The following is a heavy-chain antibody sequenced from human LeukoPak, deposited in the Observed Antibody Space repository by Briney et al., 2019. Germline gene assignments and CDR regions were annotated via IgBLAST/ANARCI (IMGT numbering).Heavy chain of an antibody. V-gene: IGHV1-18*01. CDR1: GYTFISYG. Sequence: GGSVKVSCKASGYTFISYGGSGVRQAPGQGLEWMGWISAYNGNTNYAQKLQGRVTMTTDTSTSTAYMEVRSLRSDDTAVYYCAREDRHMNWFDPWGQGTLVTVSS. CDR2: ISAYNGNT. J-gene: IGHJ5*02. CDR3: AREDRHMNWFDP.